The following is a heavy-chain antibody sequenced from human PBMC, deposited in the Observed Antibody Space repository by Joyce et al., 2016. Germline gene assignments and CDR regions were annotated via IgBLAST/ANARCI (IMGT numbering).Heavy chain of an antibody. CDR3: ASGFNFKGRSFFDY. CDR1: GASVSSGGYS. J-gene: IGHJ4*02. V-gene: IGHV4-30-2*01. Sequence: QLLLQESGSGLVKPSQTLSLTCAVSGASVSSGGYSWSWIRQPPGKGLEWIGYIYHNESTYDNPSLKSRVTISVDRSKNQFSLKLASVTAADTAVYYCASGFNFKGRSFFDYWGQGALVTVSS. D-gene: IGHD3-10*01. CDR2: IYHNEST.